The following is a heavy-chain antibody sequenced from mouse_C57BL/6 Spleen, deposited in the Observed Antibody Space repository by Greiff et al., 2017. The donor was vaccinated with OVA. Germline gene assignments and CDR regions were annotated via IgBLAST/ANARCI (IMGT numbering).Heavy chain of an antibody. J-gene: IGHJ3*01. D-gene: IGHD1-1*01. CDR2: IRLKSDNYAT. CDR3: TVYGSSFAWFAY. CDR1: GFTFSNYW. V-gene: IGHV6-3*01. Sequence: EVKVVESGGGLVQPGGSMKLSCVASGFTFSNYWMNWVRQSPEKGLEWVAQIRLKSDNYATHYAESVKGRFTISRDDSKSSVYLQMNNLRAEDTGIYYCTVYGSSFAWFAYWGQGTLVTVSA.